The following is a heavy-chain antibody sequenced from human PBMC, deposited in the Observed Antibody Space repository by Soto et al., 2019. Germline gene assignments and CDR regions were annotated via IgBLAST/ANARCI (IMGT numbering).Heavy chain of an antibody. D-gene: IGHD3-22*01. J-gene: IGHJ4*02. CDR2: IYPGDSDT. CDR3: ARPSGDNYDSSGYYSL. V-gene: IGHV5-51*01. CDR1: GYSFTSYW. Sequence: PGESLKISCKGSGYSFTSYWIGWVRQMPGKGLEWMGIIYPGDSDTRYSPSFQGQVTISADKSISTAYLQWSSLKASDTAMYYCARPSGDNYDSSGYYSLWGQGTLVTVSS.